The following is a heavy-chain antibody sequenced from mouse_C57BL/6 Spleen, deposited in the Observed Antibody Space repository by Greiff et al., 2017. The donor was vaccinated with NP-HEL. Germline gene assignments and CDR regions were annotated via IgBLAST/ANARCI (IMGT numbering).Heavy chain of an antibody. V-gene: IGHV2-9-1*01. CDR2: IWTGGGT. J-gene: IGHJ2*01. Sequence: VLLVESGPGLVAPSPCLSITCTVSGFSLTSYAISWVRQPPGKGLEWLGVIWTGGGTTYNSALKSRLSISKDNAKSQVFLKMNSLQTDDTARYYCARKGAAQAFFDYWGQGTTLTVSS. CDR3: ARKGAAQAFFDY. CDR1: GFSLTSYA. D-gene: IGHD3-2*02.